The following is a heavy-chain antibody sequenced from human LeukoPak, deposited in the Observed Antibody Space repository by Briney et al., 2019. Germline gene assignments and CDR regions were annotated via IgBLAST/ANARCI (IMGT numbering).Heavy chain of an antibody. CDR3: ARHFTGRSPAGY. D-gene: IGHD6-19*01. V-gene: IGHV4-59*08. J-gene: IGHJ4*02. CDR2: ISYSGST. Sequence: NPSETPSLTCTVSGGSISNYYWSWIRQPPGRGLEWIGCISYSGSTNYNSSLKSRVAISVDTSKNQFSLKLSSVTAADTAMYYCARHFTGRSPAGYWGQGTLVTVSS. CDR1: GGSISNYY.